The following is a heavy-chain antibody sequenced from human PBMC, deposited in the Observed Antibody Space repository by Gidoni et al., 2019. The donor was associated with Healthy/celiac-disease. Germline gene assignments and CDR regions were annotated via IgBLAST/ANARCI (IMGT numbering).Heavy chain of an antibody. CDR3: AREAYYYDSSGHPQPPDAFDI. CDR1: GGTFSSYA. V-gene: IGHV1-69*01. D-gene: IGHD3-22*01. J-gene: IGHJ3*02. Sequence: QVQLVQSGAEVKKPGSSVKVSCKASGGTFSSYAISWVRQAPGQGLEWMGGIIPIFGTANYAQKFQGRVTITADESTSTAYMELSSLRSEDTAVYYCAREAYYYDSSGHPQPPDAFDIWGQGTMVTVSS. CDR2: IIPIFGTA.